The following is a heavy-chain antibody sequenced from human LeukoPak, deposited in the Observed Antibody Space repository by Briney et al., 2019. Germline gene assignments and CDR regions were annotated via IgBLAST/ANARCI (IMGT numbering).Heavy chain of an antibody. Sequence: SETLSLTCAVYGGSFTDSYWSWIRQPPGKGLEWLGEIYRSGRTNYNPSLKSRVTISVDTSKNQFSLNLRSVTAADTAVYYCARVTPRSPYYYYYYMDVWGKGTTVTVSS. CDR2: IYRSGRT. J-gene: IGHJ6*03. D-gene: IGHD1-14*01. V-gene: IGHV4-34*01. CDR1: GGSFTDSY. CDR3: ARVTPRSPYYYYYYMDV.